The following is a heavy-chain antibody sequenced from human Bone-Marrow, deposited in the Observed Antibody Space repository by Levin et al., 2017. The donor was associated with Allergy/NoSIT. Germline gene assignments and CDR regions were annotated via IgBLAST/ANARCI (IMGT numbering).Heavy chain of an antibody. D-gene: IGHD3-10*01. V-gene: IGHV3-11*01. CDR2: ISTSGTSK. CDR3: VSERGLSVIKMEDCYCDL. Sequence: PGGSLRLSCAASGFTFSDYYMGWIRQTPGKGLEWVAEISTSGTSKNYADSVKGRFTISRDNAKKSLFLHMSSLRPEDAAIDNCVSERGLSVIKMEDCYCDLWCRGALVNVSS. J-gene: IGHJ2*01. CDR1: GFTFSDYY.